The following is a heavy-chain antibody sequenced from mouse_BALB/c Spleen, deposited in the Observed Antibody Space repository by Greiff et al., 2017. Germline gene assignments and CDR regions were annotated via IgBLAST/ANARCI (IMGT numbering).Heavy chain of an antibody. CDR3: DRDIDEWNAMDY. V-gene: IGHV5-4*02. Sequence: DVKLVESGGGLVKPGGSLKLSCAASGFTFSDYYMYWVRQTPEKRLEWVATISDGGSYTYYPDSVKGRFTISRDNAQNNLYVQMSSLKSEETAMYYCDRDIDEWNAMDYWGEGTSVTASS. CDR1: GFTFSDYY. D-gene: IGHD1-3*01. J-gene: IGHJ4*01. CDR2: ISDGGSYT.